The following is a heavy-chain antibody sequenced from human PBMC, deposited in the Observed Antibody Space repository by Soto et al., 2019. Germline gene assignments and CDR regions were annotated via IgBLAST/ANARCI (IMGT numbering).Heavy chain of an antibody. D-gene: IGHD5-18*01. CDR2: IKQDGSEK. V-gene: IGHV3-7*05. CDR1: GFTFSSYW. J-gene: IGHJ6*02. Sequence: GGSLRLSCAASGFTFSSYWMSWVRQAPGKGLEWVANIKQDGSEKYYVDSVKGRFTISRDNAKNSLYLQMNSLRAEDTAVYYCARVGYSHGPPPPYGMDVWGQGTTVTVSS. CDR3: ARVGYSHGPPPPYGMDV.